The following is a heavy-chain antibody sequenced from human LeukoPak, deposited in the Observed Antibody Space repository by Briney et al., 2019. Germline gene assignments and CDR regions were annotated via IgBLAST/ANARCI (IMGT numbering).Heavy chain of an antibody. CDR1: GGSFSGYY. CDR3: ARGLYDSSGALDV. J-gene: IGHJ6*02. D-gene: IGHD3-3*01. V-gene: IGHV4-34*01. Sequence: SETLSLTCAVYGGSFSGYYWSWIRQPPGKGLEWIGEINHSGSTNYNPSLKSRVTISVDTSKNQFSLKLSSVTAADTAVCYCARGLYDSSGALDVWGQGTTVTVSS. CDR2: INHSGST.